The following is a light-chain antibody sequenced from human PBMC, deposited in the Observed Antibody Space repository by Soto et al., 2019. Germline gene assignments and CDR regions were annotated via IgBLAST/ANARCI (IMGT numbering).Light chain of an antibody. J-gene: IGKJ4*02. CDR3: QQNNSCPVT. CDR2: GAS. CDR1: QSINSD. V-gene: IGKV3-15*01. Sequence: IEMTQSXATLSAYAGDXXXXXXXVSQSINSDVDWYQQKXGKTPKLLINGASXRANGMPARFSGSGSGTEFTLTISGLQSEDFATYYCQQNNSCPVTFGRGTKVDIK.